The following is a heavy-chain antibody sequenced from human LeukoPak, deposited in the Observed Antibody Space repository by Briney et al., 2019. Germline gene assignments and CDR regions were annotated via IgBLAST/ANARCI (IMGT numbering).Heavy chain of an antibody. CDR3: ARGPNSSGYYVRH. CDR2: IIPIFGTA. D-gene: IGHD3-22*01. CDR1: GGTFSSYA. V-gene: IGHV1-69*06. J-gene: IGHJ4*02. Sequence: SVKVSCKASGGTFSSYAISWVRQAPGQGLEWMGGIIPIFGTANYAQKFQGRVTITADKSMSTAYMELSSLRSEDTAVYYCARGPNSSGYYVRHWGQGTLVTVSS.